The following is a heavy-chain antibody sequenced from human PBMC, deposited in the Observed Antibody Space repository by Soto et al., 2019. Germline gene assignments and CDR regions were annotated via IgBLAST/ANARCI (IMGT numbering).Heavy chain of an antibody. J-gene: IGHJ4*02. CDR2: VYWDDSK. Sequence: GSGPTLVNPTQTLTLTCTFSGFSLSTRDVGVGWIRQPPGEALEWLGVVYWDDSKTYRPSLESRLTITKDTSKNQVVLTMTNMDPVDTATYYCAHRPSYCSGGSCYSGFDYWGQGTLVTVSS. CDR1: GFSLSTRDVG. V-gene: IGHV2-5*02. CDR3: AHRPSYCSGGSCYSGFDY. D-gene: IGHD2-15*01.